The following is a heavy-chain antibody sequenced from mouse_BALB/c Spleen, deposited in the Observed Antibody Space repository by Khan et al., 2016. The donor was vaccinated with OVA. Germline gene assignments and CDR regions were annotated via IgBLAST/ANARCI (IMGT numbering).Heavy chain of an antibody. CDR3: ERREKYGYEPSWFAY. D-gene: IGHD2-2*01. CDR2: IDPSDSET. CDR1: GYIFTSYW. V-gene: IGHV1-61*01. J-gene: IGHJ3*01. Sequence: QVRLQQSGAELVRPGASVKLSCKASGYIFTSYWMNWVKQRPGQGLEWIGMIDPSDSETHYNQMFKDKATLTVDKFSRTAYMQLSSLTSEDSAVYSGERREKYGYEPSWFAYWGQGTLVTVSA.